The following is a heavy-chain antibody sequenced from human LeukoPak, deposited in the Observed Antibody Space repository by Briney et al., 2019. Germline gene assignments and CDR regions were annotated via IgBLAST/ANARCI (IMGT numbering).Heavy chain of an antibody. J-gene: IGHJ6*02. CDR3: TTDMGYYYCYGMDV. CDR1: GFTFSNAW. V-gene: IGHV3-15*01. Sequence: GGSLRLSCAASGFTFSNAWMSWVRQAPGKGLEWVGRIKSKTDGGTTDCAAPVKGRFNISRDYSKNTLYLQMNSLRTEDTAVYYCTTDMGYYYCYGMDVWGQGTTVTVSS. D-gene: IGHD3-10*01. CDR2: IKSKTDGGTT.